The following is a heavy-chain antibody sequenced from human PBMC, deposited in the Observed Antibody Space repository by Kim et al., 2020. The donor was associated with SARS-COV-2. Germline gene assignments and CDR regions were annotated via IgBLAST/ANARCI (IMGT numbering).Heavy chain of an antibody. CDR3: ARDGYYYDSSGYYLGDY. J-gene: IGHJ4*02. V-gene: IGHV3-30*07. Sequence: VKGRFTISRDNSKNTLYLQMNSLRAEDTAVYYCARDGYYYDSSGYYLGDYWGQGTLVTVSS. D-gene: IGHD3-22*01.